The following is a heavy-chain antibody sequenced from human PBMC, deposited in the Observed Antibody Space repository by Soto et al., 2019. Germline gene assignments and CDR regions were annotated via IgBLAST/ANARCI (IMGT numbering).Heavy chain of an antibody. CDR2: ISAYNGNT. V-gene: IGHV1-18*04. J-gene: IGHJ6*02. CDR1: GYTFTSYV. Sequence: ASVKVSCKDSGYTFTSYVIRLLLQAAVQVLEWMGWISAYNGNTNYAQKLQGRVTMTTDTSTSTAYMELRSLRSDDTAVCYCARLVTSYSSGWSYYYYGMDVWGQGTTVTVSS. D-gene: IGHD6-19*01. CDR3: ARLVTSYSSGWSYYYYGMDV.